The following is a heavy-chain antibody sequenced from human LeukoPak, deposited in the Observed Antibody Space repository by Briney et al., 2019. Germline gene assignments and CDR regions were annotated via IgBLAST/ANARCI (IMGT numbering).Heavy chain of an antibody. Sequence: SETLSLTCTVSGGSISSSSYYWGWIRQPPGKGLEWIGSIYYSGSTYYNPSLKSRVTISVDTSKNQFSLKLSSVTAADTAVYYCARLTSGSGTYLFDYWGQGTLVTVSS. CDR2: IYYSGST. CDR1: GGSISSSSYY. J-gene: IGHJ4*02. D-gene: IGHD3-10*01. CDR3: ARLTSGSGTYLFDY. V-gene: IGHV4-39*01.